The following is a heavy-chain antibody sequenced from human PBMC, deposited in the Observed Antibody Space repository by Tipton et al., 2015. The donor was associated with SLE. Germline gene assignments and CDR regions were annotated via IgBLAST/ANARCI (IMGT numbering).Heavy chain of an antibody. Sequence: TLSLTCAIFGGSFSGYYWSWLRQPPGKGLEWIGEINHSGSTHYNPSLKSRVTISVDTSNNQFSLKVSSVTAADTAVYYCARQPAAHYSFDIWGQGTMVTVSS. CDR2: INHSGST. V-gene: IGHV4-34*01. CDR3: ARQPAAHYSFDI. D-gene: IGHD2-2*01. CDR1: GGSFSGYY. J-gene: IGHJ3*02.